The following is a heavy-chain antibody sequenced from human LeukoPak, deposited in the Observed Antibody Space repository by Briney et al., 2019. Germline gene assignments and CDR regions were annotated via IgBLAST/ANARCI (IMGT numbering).Heavy chain of an antibody. D-gene: IGHD3-22*01. CDR1: GGSISSYY. Sequence: SQTLSLTCTVSGGSISSYYWSWIRQPAGKGLEWIGRIYTSGSTNYNPSLKSRVTMSVDTSKNQFSLKLSSVTAADTAVYYCAREGPYYYDSSGYHYFDYWGQGTLVTVSS. CDR2: IYTSGST. J-gene: IGHJ4*02. CDR3: AREGPYYYDSSGYHYFDY. V-gene: IGHV4-4*07.